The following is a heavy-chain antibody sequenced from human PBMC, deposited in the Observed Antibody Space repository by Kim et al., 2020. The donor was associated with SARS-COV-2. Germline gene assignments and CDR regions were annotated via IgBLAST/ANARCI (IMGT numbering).Heavy chain of an antibody. Sequence: TPSLKSRVTISVDTSKTQFSLKLSSVTAADTAVYYCARDAISGEGQTFDYWGQGTLVTVSS. V-gene: IGHV4-39*07. CDR3: ARDAISGEGQTFDY. D-gene: IGHD4-17*01. J-gene: IGHJ4*02.